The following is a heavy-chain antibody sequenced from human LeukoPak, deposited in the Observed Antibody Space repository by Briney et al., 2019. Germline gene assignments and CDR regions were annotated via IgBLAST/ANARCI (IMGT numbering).Heavy chain of an antibody. CDR1: GFTFSSYA. V-gene: IGHV3-30-3*01. D-gene: IGHD4-23*01. J-gene: IGHJ4*02. Sequence: GGSLRLSCAASGFTFSSYAMHWVRQAPGKGLEWVAGISYDGNNKYCADSVKGRFTISRDNSKNTLYLQMNSLKTEDTAVFYCARGPTTVVAPGFDYWGQGTLVTVSS. CDR3: ARGPTTVVAPGFDY. CDR2: ISYDGNNK.